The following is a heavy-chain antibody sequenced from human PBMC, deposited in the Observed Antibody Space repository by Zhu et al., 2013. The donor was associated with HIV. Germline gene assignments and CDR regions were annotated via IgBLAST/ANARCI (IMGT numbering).Heavy chain of an antibody. Sequence: VQLVESGGGVVQPGRSLRLSCAASGFTFSTYAMHWVRQAPGKGLEWVAIISYDGSNKYYADSVKGRFTISRDNSKNTLYLQMNSLRAEDTAVYYCAKDQGCTGGVCYYDGMDVVGPRDHGHRLL. CDR1: GFTFSTYA. V-gene: IGHV3-30-3*01. CDR2: ISYDGSNK. CDR3: AKDQGCTGGVCYYDGMDV. D-gene: IGHD2-8*02. J-gene: IGHJ6*02.